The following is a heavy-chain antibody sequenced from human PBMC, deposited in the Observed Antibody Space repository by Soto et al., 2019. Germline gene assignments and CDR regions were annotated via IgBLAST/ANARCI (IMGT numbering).Heavy chain of an antibody. CDR1: GGSISSGGYY. V-gene: IGHV4-31*03. CDR2: IYYSGST. D-gene: IGHD3-3*01. J-gene: IGHJ4*02. Sequence: SETLSLTCTVSGGSISSGGYYWSWIRQHPGKGLEWIGYIYYSGSTYYNPSLKSRVTISVDTSKNQFSLKLSSVTAADTAVYYCAKTKYYDFWSGYSGYYFDYWGQGTLVTVSS. CDR3: AKTKYYDFWSGYSGYYFDY.